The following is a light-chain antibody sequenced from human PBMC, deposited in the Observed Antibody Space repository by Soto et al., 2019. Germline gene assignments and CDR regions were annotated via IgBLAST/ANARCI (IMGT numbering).Light chain of an antibody. J-gene: IGKJ2*01. V-gene: IGKV3-15*01. CDR3: PQYHYWPPRYT. CDR1: QSFSSN. CDR2: RAS. Sequence: IVMTQAAATLSVSPVSRATLSGRASQSFSSNLDWYQHKHGQAHRLLIYRASTRATGIPARFSGSVSGTEVTLSIRSLWSADFAVYYCPQYHYWPPRYTFGQGTKLEIK.